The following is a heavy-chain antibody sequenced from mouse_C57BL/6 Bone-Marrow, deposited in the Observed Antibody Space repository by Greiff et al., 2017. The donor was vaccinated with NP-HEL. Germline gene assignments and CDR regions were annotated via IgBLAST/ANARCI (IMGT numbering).Heavy chain of an antibody. CDR2: IYPGDGDT. V-gene: IGHV1-82*01. CDR1: GYAFSSSW. CDR3: ARKDYGSRRYYYAMDY. Sequence: QVQLKESGPELVKPGASVKISCKASGYAFSSSWMNWVKQRPGKGLEWIGRIYPGDGDTNYNGKFKGKATLTADKSSSTAYMQLSSLTSEDSAVYFWARKDYGSRRYYYAMDYWGQGTSVTVSS. J-gene: IGHJ4*01. D-gene: IGHD1-1*01.